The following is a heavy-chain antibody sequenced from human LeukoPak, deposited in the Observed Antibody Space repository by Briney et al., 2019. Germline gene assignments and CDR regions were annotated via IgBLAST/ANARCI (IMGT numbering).Heavy chain of an antibody. V-gene: IGHV3-15*01. Sequence: PGGSLRLSCAASGFTFSNAWMSWVRQAPGKGLEWVGRIKSKTDGGTTDYAAPVKGRFTISRDDSKNTLYLQMNSLKTEDTAVYYCTTPLGRYFDWLLYPDAFDIWGQGTMVTVSS. CDR3: TTPLGRYFDWLLYPDAFDI. D-gene: IGHD3-9*01. J-gene: IGHJ3*02. CDR1: GFTFSNAW. CDR2: IKSKTDGGTT.